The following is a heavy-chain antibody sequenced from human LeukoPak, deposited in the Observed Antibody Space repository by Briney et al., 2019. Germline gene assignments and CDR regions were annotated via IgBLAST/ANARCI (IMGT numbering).Heavy chain of an antibody. CDR3: AKDHGGGPATYYFDY. CDR2: INWNGGST. Sequence: GGSLRLSCAASGFTFDDYGMSWVRQAPGEGLEWVSGINWNGGSTGYADSVKGRFTISRDNAKNSLYLQMNSLRAEDTAVYYCAKDHGGGPATYYFDYWGQGTLVTVS. V-gene: IGHV3-20*04. J-gene: IGHJ4*02. CDR1: GFTFDDYG.